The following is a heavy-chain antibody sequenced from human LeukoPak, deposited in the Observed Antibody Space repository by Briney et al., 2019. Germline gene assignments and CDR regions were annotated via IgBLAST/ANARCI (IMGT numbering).Heavy chain of an antibody. Sequence: GGSLRLSCAASGFTVSSNYMGWVRQAPGKGLEWVSVIYSGGDTYYADSVKGRFTISRDSSKNMIYLEMSSLEAADTAVYYCAKERSLEIAVAGTIFDYWGQGTLVTVSS. CDR2: IYSGGDT. J-gene: IGHJ4*02. D-gene: IGHD6-19*01. CDR1: GFTVSSNY. V-gene: IGHV3-66*01. CDR3: AKERSLEIAVAGTIFDY.